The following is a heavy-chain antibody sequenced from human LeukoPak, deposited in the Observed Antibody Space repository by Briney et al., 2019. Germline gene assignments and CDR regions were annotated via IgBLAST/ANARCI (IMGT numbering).Heavy chain of an antibody. CDR3: ARQAVVIAATGFDYYYYYMDV. CDR1: GFTFSSYG. J-gene: IGHJ6*03. CDR2: ISYDGSNK. V-gene: IGHV3-30*03. D-gene: IGHD2-15*01. Sequence: GGSLRLSCAADGFTFSSYGMHWVRQAPGKGLEWVAVISYDGSNKYYADSVKGRFTISRDNAKNSLYLQMNSLRAEDTALYYCARQAVVIAATGFDYYYYYMDVWGKGTTVTVSS.